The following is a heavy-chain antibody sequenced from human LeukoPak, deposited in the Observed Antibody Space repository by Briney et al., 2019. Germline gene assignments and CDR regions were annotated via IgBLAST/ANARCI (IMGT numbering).Heavy chain of an antibody. Sequence: PGGSLRLFCTVSGFTFIKYAMSWVRQAPGKGLEWVSAISASGVSTYYADSVKGRITISRDNSKNTLYLQMNSLRAEDTAVYYCAKDRDTQTGGWYFYFDHWGQGTLVTVSS. V-gene: IGHV3-23*01. D-gene: IGHD6-19*01. J-gene: IGHJ4*02. CDR1: GFTFIKYA. CDR2: ISASGVST. CDR3: AKDRDTQTGGWYFYFDH.